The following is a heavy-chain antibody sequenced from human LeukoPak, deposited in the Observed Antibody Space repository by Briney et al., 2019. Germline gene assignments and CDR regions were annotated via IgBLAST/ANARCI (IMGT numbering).Heavy chain of an antibody. J-gene: IGHJ4*02. CDR2: IRYDGSNK. D-gene: IGHD6-19*01. CDR1: GFTFSSYG. CDR3: AKTGQWLALGYFDY. Sequence: GGSLRLSCAASGFTFSSYGMHWVRQAPGKGLEWVAFIRYDGSNKYYADSVKGRFTISRDNSKNTLYLQMNSLRAEDTAVYYCAKTGQWLALGYFDYWGQGTLVTVSS. V-gene: IGHV3-30*02.